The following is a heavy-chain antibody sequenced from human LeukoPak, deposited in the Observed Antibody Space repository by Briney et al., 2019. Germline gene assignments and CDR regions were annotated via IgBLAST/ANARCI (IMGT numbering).Heavy chain of an antibody. CDR2: ISAYNGNT. Sequence: ASVKVSCKASGYTFTSYGISWVRQAPGQGLEWMGWISAYNGNTNYAQKLQGRVTMTTDTSTSTAYMELRSLRSDDTAVYYCAIRYCSGGSCYFDYWGQGTLVTVSS. J-gene: IGHJ4*02. V-gene: IGHV1-18*01. D-gene: IGHD2-15*01. CDR1: GYTFTSYG. CDR3: AIRYCSGGSCYFDY.